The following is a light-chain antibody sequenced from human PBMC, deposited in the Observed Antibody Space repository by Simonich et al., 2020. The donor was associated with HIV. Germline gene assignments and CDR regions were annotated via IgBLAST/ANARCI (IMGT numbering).Light chain of an antibody. J-gene: IGKJ4*01. CDR3: QQRSNWPLT. V-gene: IGKV3-11*01. Sequence: EIVLTQSPATLSLSPGDRATLSCWASQSVSSYLAWYQQKPGQAPRLLIYDASNRATGIPARFSGSGSGTDLTLTISSLEPEDFAVYYCQQRSNWPLTFGGGTKVEIK. CDR2: DAS. CDR1: QSVSSY.